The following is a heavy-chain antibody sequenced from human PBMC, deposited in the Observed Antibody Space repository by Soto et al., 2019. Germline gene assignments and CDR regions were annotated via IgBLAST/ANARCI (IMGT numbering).Heavy chain of an antibody. CDR3: ARVTIFEYWFDP. J-gene: IGHJ5*02. V-gene: IGHV4-38-2*01. CDR2: IYHSGSA. Sequence: SETLSLTCAVSSYSISGGFYWAWIRQPPGKGLEWIVNIYHSGSAHYNTSLKSRVTMSVDTSKNNFSLRLTSGTAADTAVYYCARVTIFEYWFDPWGQGILVTVSS. CDR1: SYSISGGFY. D-gene: IGHD3-3*01.